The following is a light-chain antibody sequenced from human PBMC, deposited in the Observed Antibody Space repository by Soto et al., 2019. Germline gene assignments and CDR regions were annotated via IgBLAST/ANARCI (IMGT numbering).Light chain of an antibody. J-gene: IGLJ3*02. V-gene: IGLV1-40*01. CDR3: QSYDSSLSGWV. CDR1: SSNIGAGYH. Sequence: QAVVTQPPSVSGAPGQRVTISCTGSSSNIGAGYHVHWYQQLPGTAPKLLIYGNSNRPSGVPDRFSGSESGTSASLAITGLQAEDEADYYCQSYDSSLSGWVFGGGTKVTVL. CDR2: GNS.